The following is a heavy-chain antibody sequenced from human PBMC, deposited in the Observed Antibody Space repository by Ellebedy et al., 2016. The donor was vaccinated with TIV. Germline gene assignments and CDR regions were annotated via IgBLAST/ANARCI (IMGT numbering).Heavy chain of an antibody. J-gene: IGHJ4*02. CDR3: AREFY. CDR2: IKEDGSEK. Sequence: GGSLRLXXLMSGFSFSRYWVSWVRQAPGKGLEWVASIKEDGSEKNYVDSVKGRFTISRDNAKNSLYLQMNSLRVEDTAVYYCAREFYWGQGTLVAVSS. CDR1: GFSFSRYW. V-gene: IGHV3-7*01.